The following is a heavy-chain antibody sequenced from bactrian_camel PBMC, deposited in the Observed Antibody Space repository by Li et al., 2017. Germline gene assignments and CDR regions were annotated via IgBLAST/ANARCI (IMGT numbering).Heavy chain of an antibody. D-gene: IGHD6*01. V-gene: IGHV3S53*01. J-gene: IGHJ4*01. Sequence: VQLVESGGGSVQAGGSLRFSCAASRHTYSRYCMGWFRQAPGKEREGVASIAPSGTTSYADSVKGRFTISRDNDDNTVNLLMRSLKSEDTALYFCATAASWYANWGQGTQVTVS. CDR3: ATAASWYAN. CDR1: RHTYSRYC. CDR2: IAPSGTT.